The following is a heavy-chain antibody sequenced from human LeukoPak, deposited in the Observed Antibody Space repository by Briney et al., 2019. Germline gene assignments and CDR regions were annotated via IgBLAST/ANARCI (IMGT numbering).Heavy chain of an antibody. D-gene: IGHD2-21*02. V-gene: IGHV3-21*01. J-gene: IGHJ3*02. CDR3: ARSCGGDCYGGDAFDI. CDR1: GFTFSSYS. CDR2: ISSSSSYI. Sequence: GGSLRLSCAASGFTFSSYSMNWVRQAPGKGLERVSSISSSSSYIYYADSVKGRFTISRDNAKNSLYLQMNSLRAEDTAVYYCARSCGGDCYGGDAFDIWGQGTMVTVSS.